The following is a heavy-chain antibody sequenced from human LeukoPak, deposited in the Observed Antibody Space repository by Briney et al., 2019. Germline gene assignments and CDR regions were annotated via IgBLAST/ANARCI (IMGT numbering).Heavy chain of an antibody. Sequence: GGSLRLSCAASGFTFSSYWMSWVRQAPGKGLEWVANIKQDGSEKYYVDSVKGRFTISRDNAKNSLYLQMNSLRAEDTAVYYCARDHPYYDFWSGYYSAFDIWGQGTMDTVSS. CDR1: GFTFSSYW. V-gene: IGHV3-7*01. J-gene: IGHJ3*02. CDR2: IKQDGSEK. D-gene: IGHD3-3*01. CDR3: ARDHPYYDFWSGYYSAFDI.